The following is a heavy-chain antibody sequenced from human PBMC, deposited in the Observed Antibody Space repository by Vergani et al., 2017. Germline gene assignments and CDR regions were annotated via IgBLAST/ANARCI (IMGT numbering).Heavy chain of an antibody. Sequence: QVQLVQSGAEVKKPGASVKVSCKASGYTFTGYYMHWVRQAPGQGLEWMGWINPNSGGTNYAQKFQGRVTMTRDTSISTAYMELSRLRSDDTAVYYFARDSIAVAGTNRFDYWGQGTLVTVSS. CDR2: INPNSGGT. J-gene: IGHJ4*02. V-gene: IGHV1-2*02. D-gene: IGHD6-19*01. CDR3: ARDSIAVAGTNRFDY. CDR1: GYTFTGYY.